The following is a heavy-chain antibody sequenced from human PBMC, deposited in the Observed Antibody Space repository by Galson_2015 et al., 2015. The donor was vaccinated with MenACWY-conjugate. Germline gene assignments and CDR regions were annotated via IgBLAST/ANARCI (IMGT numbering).Heavy chain of an antibody. J-gene: IGHJ4*02. CDR1: GYDFPTYW. CDR3: ARRDSSGWYTQD. D-gene: IGHD6-19*01. Sequence: QSGAEVTEPGESLRISCTASGYDFPTYWIDWVRQMPGKGLEWLGSIYPVDSDTRYRPSFRGQVTISADKSISTAYLQWSSLKASDTAMYYCARRDSSGWYTQDWGQGTLVTVSS. V-gene: IGHV5-51*01. CDR2: IYPVDSDT.